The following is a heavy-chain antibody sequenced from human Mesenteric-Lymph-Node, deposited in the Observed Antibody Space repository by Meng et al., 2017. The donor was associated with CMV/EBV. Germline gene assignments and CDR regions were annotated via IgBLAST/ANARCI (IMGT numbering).Heavy chain of an antibody. CDR2: INPSGGST. Sequence: ASVKVSCKASGYTFTSYYMHWVRQAPGQGLEWMGIINPSGGSTSYAQKFQGRVTMTRDTSTSTVYMELSSLRSEDTAVYYCARAQYYYDSSGYYTLLYWGQGTLVTVSS. V-gene: IGHV1-46*01. J-gene: IGHJ4*02. D-gene: IGHD3-22*01. CDR1: GYTFTSYY. CDR3: ARAQYYYDSSGYYTLLY.